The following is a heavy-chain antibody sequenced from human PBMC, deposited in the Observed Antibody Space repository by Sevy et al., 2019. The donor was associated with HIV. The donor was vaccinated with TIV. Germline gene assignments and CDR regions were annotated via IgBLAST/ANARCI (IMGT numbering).Heavy chain of an antibody. CDR2: IRLDGNDK. J-gene: IGHJ4*02. CDR1: GFSFSNYG. D-gene: IGHD2-15*01. Sequence: GGSLRLSCEAFGFSFSNYGMHWVRQAPGKGPEWVSSIRLDGNDKQYADSVKGRFTISRDNSKNTLNLQMNSLRAEDTAVYYCTRDGGGDYFDYWGLGTLVTVSS. CDR3: TRDGGGDYFDY. V-gene: IGHV3-30*02.